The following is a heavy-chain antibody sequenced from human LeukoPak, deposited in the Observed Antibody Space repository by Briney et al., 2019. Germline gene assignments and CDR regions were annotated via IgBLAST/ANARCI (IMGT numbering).Heavy chain of an antibody. CDR1: GFTFSDYS. V-gene: IGHV3-21*06. J-gene: IGHJ4*02. CDR3: VREAYEYHFDY. CDR2: ISSSSLYI. D-gene: IGHD5-12*01. Sequence: PGGSLRLSCAASGFTFSDYSMNWVRQAPGKGLEWVSYISSSSLYISYADSVKGRFTVSRDNAKNSLFLQMNSLRAEDTAVYYCVREAYEYHFDYWGQGTLVTVSS.